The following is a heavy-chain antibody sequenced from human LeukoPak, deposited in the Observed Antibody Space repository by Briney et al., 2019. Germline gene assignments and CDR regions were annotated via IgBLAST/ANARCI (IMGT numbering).Heavy chain of an antibody. V-gene: IGHV3-23*01. CDR1: GFTFSSYA. CDR3: APHPSSGYYAY. J-gene: IGHJ4*02. D-gene: IGHD3-22*01. Sequence: GGSLRLSCAASGFTFSSYAMSWVRQAPGGGLEWVSAISGSGGSTYYADSVKGRFTISRDNSKNTLYLQMNSLRAEDTAVYYCAPHPSSGYYAYWGQGTLVTVSS. CDR2: ISGSGGST.